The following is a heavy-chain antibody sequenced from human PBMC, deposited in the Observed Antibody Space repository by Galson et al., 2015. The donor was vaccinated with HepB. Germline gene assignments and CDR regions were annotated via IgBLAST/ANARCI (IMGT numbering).Heavy chain of an antibody. CDR2: IKSRAEDGTT. V-gene: IGHV3-15*01. CDR1: GFTFSSYA. J-gene: IGHJ4*02. CDR3: ATSLGFGYGASTVAVDY. Sequence: SLRLSCAASGFTFSSYAMSWVRQAPGKGLEWVGRIKSRAEDGTTIYAAPVRGRFTISRDDSKNTLYLQMNSLTTEDTGVYYCATSLGFGYGASTVAVDYWGQGTLVTVSS. D-gene: IGHD3-10*01.